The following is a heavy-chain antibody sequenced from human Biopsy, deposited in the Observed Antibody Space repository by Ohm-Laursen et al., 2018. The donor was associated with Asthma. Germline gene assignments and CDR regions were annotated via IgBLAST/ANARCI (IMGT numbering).Heavy chain of an antibody. D-gene: IGHD4-17*01. CDR3: ARVVSYGDVFFGLNF. CDR1: GAYIETPDYH. CDR2: VFYSGTT. Sequence: SQTLSLTCTVSGAYIETPDYHWSWIRQSPGKGLGWIGFVFYSGTTHYSRSLERRCYISIDTARNEFSMRLRSLTAADTAVYFWARVVSYGDVFFGLNFGGQGTTVSV. J-gene: IGHJ6*02. V-gene: IGHV4-30-4*01.